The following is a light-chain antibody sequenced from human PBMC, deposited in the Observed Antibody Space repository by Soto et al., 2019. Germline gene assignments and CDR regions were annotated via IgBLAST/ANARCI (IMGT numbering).Light chain of an antibody. Sequence: EIVFTQSPGTLSLSPGERATLSCRASQSVSSSYLAWYQQKPGQAPRLLIYGASSRATGIPDRFSGRGSGTDFPLTISRLEPDDFAVYYCQQYGSSPITFGQGTRLEIK. CDR2: GAS. V-gene: IGKV3-20*01. CDR1: QSVSSSY. CDR3: QQYGSSPIT. J-gene: IGKJ5*01.